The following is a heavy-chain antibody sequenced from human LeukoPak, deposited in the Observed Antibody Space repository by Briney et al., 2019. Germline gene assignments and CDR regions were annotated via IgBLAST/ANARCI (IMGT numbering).Heavy chain of an antibody. CDR1: GGSISSYY. J-gene: IGHJ4*02. CDR2: IYYSGST. D-gene: IGHD5-18*01. V-gene: IGHV4-59*08. CDR3: ARGGSPGMGGTYSYGIDY. Sequence: PSETLSLTCTVSGGSISSYYWSWIRRPPGKGLEWIGYIYYSGSTNYNPSLKSRVTISVDTSKNQCSLKLSSVTAADTAVYYCARGGSPGMGGTYSYGIDYWGQGTLVTVSS.